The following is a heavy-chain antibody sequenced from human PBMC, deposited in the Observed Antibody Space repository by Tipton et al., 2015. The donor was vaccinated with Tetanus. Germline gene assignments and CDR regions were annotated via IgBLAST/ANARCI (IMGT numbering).Heavy chain of an antibody. V-gene: IGHV3-48*01. D-gene: IGHD6-19*01. CDR1: GFTVSSYS. J-gene: IGHJ4*02. CDR3: ARDVLPRYSSGWDN. Sequence: QLVQSGGGLIQPGGSLRLSCAASGFTVSSYSMNWVRQAPGKGLEWVSYISSSSSTIYYADSVKGRFTISRDNSKNTLYLQMNSLRAEDTAVYYCARDVLPRYSSGWDNWGQGTLVTVSS. CDR2: ISSSSSTI.